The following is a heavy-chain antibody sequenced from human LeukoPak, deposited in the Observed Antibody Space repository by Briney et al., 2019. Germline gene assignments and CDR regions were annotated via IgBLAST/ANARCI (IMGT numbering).Heavy chain of an antibody. Sequence: GGSLRLSCAASGFTFDEYDMHWVRHVPGKGLEWVSGINWNGGSTGYADSVKGRFTISRNNAKNSLYLQMNSLRAEDTALYYCARDDAFDIWGQGTMVTVSS. CDR3: ARDDAFDI. CDR1: GFTFDEYD. V-gene: IGHV3-20*04. J-gene: IGHJ3*02. CDR2: INWNGGST.